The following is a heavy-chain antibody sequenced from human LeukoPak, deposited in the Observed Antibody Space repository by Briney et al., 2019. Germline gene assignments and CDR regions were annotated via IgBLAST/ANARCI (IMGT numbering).Heavy chain of an antibody. Sequence: PLETLSLTCAVSGGSISSGGYSWSWIRQPPGKGLEWIGYIYHSGSTYYNPSLKSRVTISVDRSKNQFSLKLSSVTAADTAVYYCARGSGANWFDPWGQGTLVTVSS. CDR3: ARGSGANWFDP. CDR1: GGSISSGGYS. CDR2: IYHSGST. D-gene: IGHD2-15*01. J-gene: IGHJ5*02. V-gene: IGHV4-30-2*01.